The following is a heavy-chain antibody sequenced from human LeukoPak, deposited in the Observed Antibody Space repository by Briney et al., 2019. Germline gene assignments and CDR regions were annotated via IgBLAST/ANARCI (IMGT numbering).Heavy chain of an antibody. CDR2: IYHSGST. D-gene: IGHD3-22*01. J-gene: IGHJ4*02. V-gene: IGHV4-38-2*02. Sequence: SETLSLTCTVSGYSISSGYYWGWIRQPPGKGLEWIGSIYHSGSTYYNPSLKSRFTISVDTSKNQFSLKLSSVTAADTAVYYCVNYYDSSDYQQPNHFDYWGQGTLVTVSS. CDR3: VNYYDSSDYQQPNHFDY. CDR1: GYSISSGYY.